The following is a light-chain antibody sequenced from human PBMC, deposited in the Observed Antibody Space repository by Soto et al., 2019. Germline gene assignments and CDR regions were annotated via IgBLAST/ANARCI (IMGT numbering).Light chain of an antibody. CDR1: EDITNY. Sequence: DIQMTQSPSSLSASVGDRVTITCQASEDITNYLNWYQQKPGKVPKLLIYDASNLEVGVPSRFSGSGSGTDFTFTISSLQPEDIATYYCQQYDSPPYTFGQGTKLEIK. CDR2: DAS. J-gene: IGKJ2*01. CDR3: QQYDSPPYT. V-gene: IGKV1-33*01.